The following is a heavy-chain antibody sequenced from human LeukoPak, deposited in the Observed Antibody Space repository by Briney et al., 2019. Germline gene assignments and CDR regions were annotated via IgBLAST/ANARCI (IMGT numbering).Heavy chain of an antibody. CDR2: IYHSGST. Sequence: SETLSLTCTVSGYSISSGYYWGWIRQPPGKGLEWIGSIYHSGSTYYNPSLKSRVTISVDTSKNQFSLKLSSVTAADTAVYYCARSPIRHCSGGSCYYFDYWGQGTLVTVSS. CDR3: ARSPIRHCSGGSCYYFDY. J-gene: IGHJ4*02. D-gene: IGHD2-15*01. CDR1: GYSISSGYY. V-gene: IGHV4-38-2*02.